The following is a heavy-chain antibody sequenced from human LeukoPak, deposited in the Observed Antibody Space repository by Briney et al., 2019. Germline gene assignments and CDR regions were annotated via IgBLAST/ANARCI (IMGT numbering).Heavy chain of an antibody. J-gene: IGHJ4*02. D-gene: IGHD6-13*01. CDR1: GYTLTELS. CDR3: AMSIAAGQYYFDY. Sequence: ASVKVSCKVSGYTLTELSMHWVRQAPGKGLEWVGGFDPEDGETIYAQKFQGRVTMTEDTSTDTAYMELSSLRSEDTAVYYCAMSIAAGQYYFDYWGQGTLVTVSS. CDR2: FDPEDGET. V-gene: IGHV1-24*01.